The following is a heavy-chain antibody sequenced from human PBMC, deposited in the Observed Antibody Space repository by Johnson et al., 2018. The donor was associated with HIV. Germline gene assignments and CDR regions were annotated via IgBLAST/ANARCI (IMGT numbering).Heavy chain of an antibody. D-gene: IGHD6-13*01. CDR1: AFTFSSYA. CDR3: AKDRRGKQQLVTGNDAFDI. Sequence: VQLVESGGGFLQTGGALRLSCAVSAFTFSSYAIHWVRQAPGKGLEWVSAISGSGGSTYYADSVKGRFTISSYNSKNTLYLQMNSLRAEDTAVYYCAKDRRGKQQLVTGNDAFDIWGQGTMVTVSS. J-gene: IGHJ3*02. V-gene: IGHV3-23*04. CDR2: ISGSGGST.